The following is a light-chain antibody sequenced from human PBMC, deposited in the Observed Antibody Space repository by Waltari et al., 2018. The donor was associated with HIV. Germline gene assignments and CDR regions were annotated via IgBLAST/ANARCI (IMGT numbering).Light chain of an antibody. Sequence: SYVLTQPPSVSVAPGKTARISCGGNNIGSKSVHWYKQKPGQAPVLVLHAETCRPAVIPERFSGSNSGNAATLTISRVEAGDEADYFCQVWDTSPDHCCVFGTGTKVTVL. CDR1: NIGSKS. CDR3: QVWDTSPDHCCV. J-gene: IGLJ1*01. CDR2: AET. V-gene: IGLV3-21*03.